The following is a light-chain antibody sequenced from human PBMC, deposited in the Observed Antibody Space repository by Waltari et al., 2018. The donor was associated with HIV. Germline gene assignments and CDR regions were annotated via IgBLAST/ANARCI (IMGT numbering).Light chain of an antibody. Sequence: QSLLTQPPSVSGAPGQNVTISCTGSSPHIGADYDIHWYQQLPGTAPKLLIYFNNNRPAGVPDRFSGSKSGTSASLAITGLQAEDEADYYCQSYDSRVFGGGTKLTVL. CDR1: SPHIGADYD. CDR2: FNN. V-gene: IGLV1-40*01. J-gene: IGLJ3*02. CDR3: QSYDSRV.